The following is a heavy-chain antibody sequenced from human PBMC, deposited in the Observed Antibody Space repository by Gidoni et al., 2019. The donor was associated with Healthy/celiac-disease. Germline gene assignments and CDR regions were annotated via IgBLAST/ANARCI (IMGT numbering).Heavy chain of an antibody. CDR1: GGTFSSYA. D-gene: IGHD2-8*02. CDR3: ALRLVYYYYGMDV. J-gene: IGHJ6*02. Sequence: QVQLVQSGAEVKKPGSSVTVSCTPSGGTFSSYAISWVRQAPGQGLKWMGGIIPIFGTANYAQKFQGRVTITADESTSTAYMELSSLRSEDTAVYYCALRLVYYYYGMDVWGQGTTVTVSS. CDR2: IIPIFGTA. V-gene: IGHV1-69*01.